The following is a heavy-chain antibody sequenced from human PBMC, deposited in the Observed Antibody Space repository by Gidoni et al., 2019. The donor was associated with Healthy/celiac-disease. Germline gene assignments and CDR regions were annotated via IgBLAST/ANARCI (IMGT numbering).Heavy chain of an antibody. V-gene: IGHV1-69*01. Sequence: QVQLVQSGAEVKKPGSSVKVSCKASGGTVSSYAISWVRQAPGQGLGWMGGIIPIFGTANYAQKFQGRVTITADESTSTAYMELSSLRSEDTAVYYCARGYGLTDCSGGSCYELDFDYWGQGTLVTVSS. CDR3: ARGYGLTDCSGGSCYELDFDY. D-gene: IGHD2-15*01. CDR1: GGTVSSYA. CDR2: IIPIFGTA. J-gene: IGHJ4*02.